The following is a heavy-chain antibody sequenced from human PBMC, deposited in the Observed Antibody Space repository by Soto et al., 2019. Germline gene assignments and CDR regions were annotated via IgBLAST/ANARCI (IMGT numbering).Heavy chain of an antibody. CDR1: GFTFSSYG. CDR2: ISYDGSNK. J-gene: IGHJ6*02. D-gene: IGHD3-16*01. Sequence: QVQLVESGGGVVQPGRSLRLSCAASGFTFSSYGMHWVRQAPGKGLERVAVISYDGSNKYYADSVKGRFTISRDNSKNTLYLQMNSLRAEDTAVYYCAKDLTPKYYYYGMDVWGQGTTVTVSS. CDR3: AKDLTPKYYYYGMDV. V-gene: IGHV3-30*18.